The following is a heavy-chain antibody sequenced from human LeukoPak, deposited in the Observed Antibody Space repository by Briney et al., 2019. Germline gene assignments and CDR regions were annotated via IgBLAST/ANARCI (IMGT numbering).Heavy chain of an antibody. CDR2: INHSGST. D-gene: IGHD2-2*01. J-gene: IGHJ4*02. Sequence: SETLSLTCAVSGGSFSGYYWSWIRQPPGKGLEWIGEINHSGSTNYNPSLKSRVTISVDTSKNQFSLKLSSVTAADTAVYYFSRERPVVYSGSVVVPAARRSLFDYWGQGTLVTVSS. V-gene: IGHV4-34*01. CDR1: GGSFSGYY. CDR3: SRERPVVYSGSVVVPAARRSLFDY.